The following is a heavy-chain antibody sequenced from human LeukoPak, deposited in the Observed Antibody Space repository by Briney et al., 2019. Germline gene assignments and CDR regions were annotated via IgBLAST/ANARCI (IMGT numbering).Heavy chain of an antibody. CDR1: GYTFTSYG. D-gene: IGHD6-19*01. CDR3: ARDLRPSGWPYMGFDY. CDR2: ISPYNGNT. J-gene: IGHJ4*02. Sequence: ASVKVSCKASGYTFTSYGISWVQQAPGQGLEWMGWISPYNGNTNYAQKLQGRVTMTTDTSTSTAYMELRSLRSDDTAVYYCARDLRPSGWPYMGFDYWGQGTLVTVSS. V-gene: IGHV1-18*01.